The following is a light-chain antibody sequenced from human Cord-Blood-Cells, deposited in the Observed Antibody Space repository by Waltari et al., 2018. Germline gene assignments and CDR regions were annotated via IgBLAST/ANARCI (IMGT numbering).Light chain of an antibody. CDR2: GNS. J-gene: IGLJ3*02. CDR1: SSNIGAGYD. V-gene: IGLV1-40*01. Sequence: QSVLTQPPSVSGAPGQRVTISCTGSSSNIGAGYDVHWYHQLPGTAPKRLIYGNSNRPSGVPDRFSGSKSGTSASLAITGLQAEDEADYYCQSYDSSLNWVFGGGTKLTVL. CDR3: QSYDSSLNWV.